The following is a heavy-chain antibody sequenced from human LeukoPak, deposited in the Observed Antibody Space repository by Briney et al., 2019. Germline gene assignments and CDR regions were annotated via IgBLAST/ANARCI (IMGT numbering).Heavy chain of an antibody. CDR1: GGSISTYY. Sequence: SETLSLTCTVSGGSISTYYWSWIRQPPGKGLEWIGYISYSGSTNYNPSLKSRVTISLDTSKNQFALKLSSVTASDTAVYYCARSIIGTRSKFDYWGQGTLVTVSS. J-gene: IGHJ4*02. D-gene: IGHD1/OR15-1a*01. CDR2: ISYSGST. CDR3: ARSIIGTRSKFDY. V-gene: IGHV4-59*08.